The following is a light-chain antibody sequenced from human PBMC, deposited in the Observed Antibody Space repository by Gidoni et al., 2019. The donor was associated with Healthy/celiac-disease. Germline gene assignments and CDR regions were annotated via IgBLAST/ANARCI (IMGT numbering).Light chain of an antibody. J-gene: IGKJ4*01. V-gene: IGKV1-33*01. CDR1: QDISNY. Sequence: DIQMTQSPSSLSASVGDRVTITCQASQDISNYLNWYQQKPGKAPKLLIYDASNLETGVPSRFSGSGSGTDFTFTNSSLQPEDIATYYCQQYDNPALTFGGXTKVEIK. CDR2: DAS. CDR3: QQYDNPALT.